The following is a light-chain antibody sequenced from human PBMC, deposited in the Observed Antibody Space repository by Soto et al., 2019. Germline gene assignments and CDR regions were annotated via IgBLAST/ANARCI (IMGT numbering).Light chain of an antibody. J-gene: IGKJ1*01. CDR3: QQYGSSPWT. CDR1: QSVSNNY. V-gene: IGKV3-20*01. CDR2: GAS. Sequence: EIVLTQSPGTLSLSPGERATLSCRASQSVSNNYLAWYQQKPGQAPRLLIYGASSRATAIPDRFSGSGSGTDFTLTISRLEPEDFVVYYCQQYGSSPWTFGQGTKVESK.